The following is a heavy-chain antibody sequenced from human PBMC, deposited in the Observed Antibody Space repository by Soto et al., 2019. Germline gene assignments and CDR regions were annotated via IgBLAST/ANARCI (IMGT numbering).Heavy chain of an antibody. D-gene: IGHD2-21*02. Sequence: SETLSLTCAVSGYSISSSNWWGWIRQPPGKGLEWIGYIYYSGTTYYNPSLKSRVTISVDTPKNQFSLKLSSVTAADTAVYYCARDGPTAILDYWAQRAPVTVSA. CDR3: ARDGPTAILDY. CDR2: IYYSGTT. CDR1: GYSISSSNW. J-gene: IGHJ4*02. V-gene: IGHV4-28*03.